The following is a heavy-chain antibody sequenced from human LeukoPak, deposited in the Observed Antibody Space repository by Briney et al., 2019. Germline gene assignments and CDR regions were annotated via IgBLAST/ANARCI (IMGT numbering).Heavy chain of an antibody. V-gene: IGHV4-59*01. CDR1: GGSMSYYY. Sequence: SETLSLTCTVSGGSMSYYYWTWIRQTPGKGLEWIGYKYYDGNSGNTNYNPSLESRVTISVDTSKNHVSLNLTSVTAADTAVYYCVRPESVGTKYRFDYWGQGALVTVSS. CDR2: KYYDGNSGNT. CDR3: VRPESVGTKYRFDY. D-gene: IGHD1-1*01. J-gene: IGHJ4*02.